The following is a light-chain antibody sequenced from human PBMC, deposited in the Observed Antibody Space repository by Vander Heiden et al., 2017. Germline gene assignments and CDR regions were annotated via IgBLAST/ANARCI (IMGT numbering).Light chain of an antibody. J-gene: IGKJ4*01. CDR2: GAS. V-gene: IGKV3-15*01. Sequence: ATLSVSAGERATLSCRASQSVSSNLAWYQQKPGQAPRLLIYGASTRATGIPARFSGSGSGTEFTLTISSLQSEDFAVYYCQQYNNWPSLTFGGGTKVEIK. CDR1: QSVSSN. CDR3: QQYNNWPSLT.